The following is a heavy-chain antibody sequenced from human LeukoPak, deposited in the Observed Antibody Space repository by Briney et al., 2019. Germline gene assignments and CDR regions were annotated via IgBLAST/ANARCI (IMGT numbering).Heavy chain of an antibody. J-gene: IGHJ4*02. V-gene: IGHV3-23*01. CDR2: ISGSYSST. D-gene: IGHD2-2*01. Sequence: GGSLRLSCAASGFTFSNSAMSWVCQAPGKGLEWVSAISGSYSSTYYADSVKGRFTISRDNSKNTLYLQMDSLRAEDTAVYYCARTGYCSSTSCLEDYWGQGILVTVSS. CDR3: ARTGYCSSTSCLEDY. CDR1: GFTFSNSA.